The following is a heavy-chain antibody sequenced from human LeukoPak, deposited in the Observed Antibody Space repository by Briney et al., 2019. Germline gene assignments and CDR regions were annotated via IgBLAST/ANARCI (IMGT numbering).Heavy chain of an antibody. D-gene: IGHD1-26*01. J-gene: IGHJ4*02. V-gene: IGHV3-23*01. CDR3: AKSGGSHPYYFDY. CDR1: GFTFSSYA. Sequence: PGGSLRLSCAASGFTFSSYAMSWVRQAPGKGLEWVSAISGSGDNTYYADSVKGRFTISRDNSKNTLYLQMNSLRAEDTAVYYCAKSGGSHPYYFDYWGQGTLVTVSS. CDR2: ISGSGDNT.